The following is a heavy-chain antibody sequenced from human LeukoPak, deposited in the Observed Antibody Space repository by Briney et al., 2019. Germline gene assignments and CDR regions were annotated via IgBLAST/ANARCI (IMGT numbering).Heavy chain of an antibody. D-gene: IGHD6-13*01. CDR3: ARKNYGIAAAIRQSDDY. CDR2: IIPILGIA. Sequence: GASVKASCKASGGTFSSYAISWVRQAPGQGLEWMGRIIPILGIANYAQKFQGRVTITADKSTSTAYMELSSLRSEDTAVYYCARKNYGIAAAIRQSDDYWGQGTLVTVSS. CDR1: GGTFSSYA. V-gene: IGHV1-69*04. J-gene: IGHJ4*02.